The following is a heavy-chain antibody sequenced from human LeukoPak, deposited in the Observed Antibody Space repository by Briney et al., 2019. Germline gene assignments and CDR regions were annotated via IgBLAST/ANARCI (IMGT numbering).Heavy chain of an antibody. CDR2: ISAYNGNT. CDR1: GYTFTSYG. CDR3: ARVLSNSGSYFLQKYYFDY. J-gene: IGHJ4*02. V-gene: IGHV1-18*01. Sequence: ASVKVSCKASGYTFTSYGISWVQQAPGQGLEWMGRISAYNGNTNYAQKLQGRVTMTTDTSTSTAYMELRSLRSDDTAVYYCARVLSNSGSYFLQKYYFDYWGQGTLVTVSS. D-gene: IGHD1-26*01.